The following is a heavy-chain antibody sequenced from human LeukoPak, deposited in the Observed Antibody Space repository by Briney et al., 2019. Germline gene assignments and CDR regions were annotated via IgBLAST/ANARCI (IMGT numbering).Heavy chain of an antibody. J-gene: IGHJ4*02. D-gene: IGHD3-3*01. CDR2: ISSSSSYI. CDR3: ARDPTSGYDFWSGTDDY. Sequence: PGGSLRLSRAAPGFTFSSYSMNWVRQAPGKGLEWVSSISSSSSYIYYADSVKGRFTISRDNAKNSLYLQMNSLRAEDTAVYYCARDPTSGYDFWSGTDDYWGQGTLVTVSS. V-gene: IGHV3-21*01. CDR1: GFTFSSYS.